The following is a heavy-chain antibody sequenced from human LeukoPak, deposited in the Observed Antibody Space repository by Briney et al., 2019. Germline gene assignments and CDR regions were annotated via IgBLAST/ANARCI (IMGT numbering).Heavy chain of an antibody. CDR1: GGSFSGYY. V-gene: IGHV4-34*01. Sequence: PSETLSLTCAVYGGSFSGYYWSWIRQPPGKGLEWIGEINHSGSTNYNPSLKSRVTISVDTSKNQFSLKLSSVTAADTAVYYCARGGYSYGPYLDYWGQGTLVTVSS. J-gene: IGHJ4*02. CDR3: ARGGYSYGPYLDY. D-gene: IGHD5-18*01. CDR2: INHSGST.